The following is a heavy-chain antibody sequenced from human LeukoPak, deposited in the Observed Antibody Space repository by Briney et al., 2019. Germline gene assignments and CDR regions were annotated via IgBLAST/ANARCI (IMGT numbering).Heavy chain of an antibody. V-gene: IGHV4-59*01. Sequence: SETLSLTCTVSGGSISSYYWSWLRQPPGKGLEWIGYIYYSGSTNYNPSLKSRVTISVDTSKNQFSLKLSSVTAADTAVYYCARVKLLDTAMVDYWGQGTLVTVSS. CDR1: GGSISSYY. D-gene: IGHD5-18*01. J-gene: IGHJ4*02. CDR3: ARVKLLDTAMVDY. CDR2: IYYSGST.